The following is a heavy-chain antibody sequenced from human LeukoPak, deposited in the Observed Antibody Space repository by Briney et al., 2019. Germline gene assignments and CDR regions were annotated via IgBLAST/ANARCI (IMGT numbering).Heavy chain of an antibody. CDR1: GFTFSSYS. J-gene: IGHJ3*02. D-gene: IGHD3-22*01. CDR3: ARVKGIVVVGAFDI. V-gene: IGHV3-21*01. Sequence: GGSLRLSCAASGFTFSSYSMNWVRQAPGKGLEWVSSLSSSSSYIYYADSVKGRFTISRDNAKNSLYLQMNSLRAEDTAVYYCARVKGIVVVGAFDIWGQGTMVTVSS. CDR2: LSSSSSYI.